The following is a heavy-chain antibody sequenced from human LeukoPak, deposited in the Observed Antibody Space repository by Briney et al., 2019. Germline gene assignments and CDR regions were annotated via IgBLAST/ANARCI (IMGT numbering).Heavy chain of an antibody. J-gene: IGHJ4*02. Sequence: PGGSLRLSCAASGFTFSSYAMHWVRQAPGKGLEYVSAISSNGGSTYYANSVKGRFTISRDNSKNTLYLQMGSLKTEDTAVYYCTTGPEWELLIIYWGQGTLVTVSS. CDR2: ISSNGGST. CDR3: TTGPEWELLIIY. D-gene: IGHD1-26*01. CDR1: GFTFSSYA. V-gene: IGHV3-64*01.